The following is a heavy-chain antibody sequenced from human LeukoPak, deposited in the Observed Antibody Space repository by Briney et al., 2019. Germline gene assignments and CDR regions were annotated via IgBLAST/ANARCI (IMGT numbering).Heavy chain of an antibody. CDR3: AKETYYDSSGAPLFDY. J-gene: IGHJ4*02. Sequence: PGGSLRLSCAASGFTFSNYAMSWVRQAPGKGLEWDSAISGSGGSTYYPDSVKGRFTISRDNSKNTLYLQMNSLRAEDTAVYYCAKETYYDSSGAPLFDYWGQGTLVTVSS. CDR2: ISGSGGST. D-gene: IGHD3-22*01. V-gene: IGHV3-23*01. CDR1: GFTFSNYA.